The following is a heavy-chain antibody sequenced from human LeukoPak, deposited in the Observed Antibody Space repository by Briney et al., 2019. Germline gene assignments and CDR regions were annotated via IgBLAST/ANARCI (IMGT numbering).Heavy chain of an antibody. CDR2: IIPILGIA. CDR1: GGTFSSYA. CDR3: AREIPYDSTGTNAFDI. V-gene: IGHV1-69*04. Sequence: RAASVKVSCKASGGTFSSYAISWVRLAPGQGLEWMGRIIPILGIANYAQKFQGRVTITADKSTSTAYMELSSLRSEDTAVYYCAREIPYDSTGTNAFDIWGQGTMVTVSS. D-gene: IGHD1-14*01. J-gene: IGHJ3*02.